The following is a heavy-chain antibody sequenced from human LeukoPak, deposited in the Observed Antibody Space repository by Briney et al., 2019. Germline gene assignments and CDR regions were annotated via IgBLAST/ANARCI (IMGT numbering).Heavy chain of an antibody. J-gene: IGHJ5*02. D-gene: IGHD3-3*01. CDR1: GGSISSSSYY. CDR2: IYYSGST. Sequence: PSETLSLTCTVSGGSISSSSYYWGWIRQPPGKGLEWIGSIYYSGSTYYNPSLKSRVTISVDTSKNQFSLKLSSVTAADTAVYYCARGRVAPTRTGFDPWGQGTLVTVSS. CDR3: ARGRVAPTRTGFDP. V-gene: IGHV4-39*01.